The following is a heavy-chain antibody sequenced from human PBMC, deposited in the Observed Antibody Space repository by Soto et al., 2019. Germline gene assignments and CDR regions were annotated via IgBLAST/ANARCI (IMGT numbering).Heavy chain of an antibody. J-gene: IGHJ4*02. CDR2: IYYSGST. Sequence: SETLSLTCTVSGGSISSSSYYWGWIRQPPGKGLEWIGSIYYSGSTYYNPSLKSRVTISVDTSKNQFSLKLSSVTAADTAVYYCARDNVVIVMALFDYWGQGTLVTVSS. V-gene: IGHV4-39*02. CDR1: GGSISSSSYY. D-gene: IGHD3-16*02. CDR3: ARDNVVIVMALFDY.